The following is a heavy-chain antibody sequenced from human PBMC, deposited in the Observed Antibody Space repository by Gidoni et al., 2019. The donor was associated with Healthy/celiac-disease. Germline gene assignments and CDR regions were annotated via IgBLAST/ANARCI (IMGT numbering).Heavy chain of an antibody. CDR1: GFTFSSYG. J-gene: IGHJ4*02. CDR3: ARDLTVQWLVRGTLDY. V-gene: IGHV3-33*01. CDR2: IWYDGSNK. D-gene: IGHD6-19*01. Sequence: QVQLVESGGGVVQPGRSLRLSCAASGFTFSSYGMHWVRQAPGKGLEWVAVIWYDGSNKYYADSVKGRFTISRDNSKNTLYLQMNSLRAEDTAVYYCARDLTVQWLVRGTLDYWGQGTLVTVSS.